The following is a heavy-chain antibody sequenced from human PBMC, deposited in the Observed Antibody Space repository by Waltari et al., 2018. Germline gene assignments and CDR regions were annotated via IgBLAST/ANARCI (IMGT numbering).Heavy chain of an antibody. J-gene: IGHJ4*02. Sequence: MSWLRQAPGKGLEWVSLIYSGGDISYADSVKGRFTISRDSSKNTLYLQMNSLRAEDTAMYYCSRDTGLYWGLGTLVTVSS. CDR2: IYSGGDI. CDR3: SRDTGLY. D-gene: IGHD1-1*01. V-gene: IGHV3-53*01.